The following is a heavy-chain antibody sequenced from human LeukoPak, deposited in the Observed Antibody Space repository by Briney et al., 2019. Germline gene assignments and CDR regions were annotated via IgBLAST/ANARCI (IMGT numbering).Heavy chain of an antibody. D-gene: IGHD3-22*01. CDR2: IYPGDSDT. CDR3: ARSTLTYYYDSSGYPLQNYFDY. CDR1: GYSFTSYW. Sequence: GESLKISRKGSGYSFTSYWICGVRQMPGKGLEWMGIIYPGDSDTRYSPSFQGQVTISADKSISTSYLQWSSLKASDTAMYYCARSTLTYYYDSSGYPLQNYFDYWGQGTLVSVSS. V-gene: IGHV5-51*01. J-gene: IGHJ4*02.